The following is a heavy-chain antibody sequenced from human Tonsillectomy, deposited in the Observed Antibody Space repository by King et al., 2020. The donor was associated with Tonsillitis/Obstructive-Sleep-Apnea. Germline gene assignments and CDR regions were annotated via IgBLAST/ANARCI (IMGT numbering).Heavy chain of an antibody. V-gene: IGHV3-30*01. J-gene: IGHJ6*03. CDR2: ISYDGTDK. CDR1: GLTFSSYA. Sequence: VQLVESGGGVVQPGRSLRLSCAASGLTFSSYAMHWVRQAPGKGLEWVAIISYDGTDKYYADSVKGRFTISRDNSKNTLYLQMNSLRAEDTAVYYCARDPQTYYYYYYMDVWGKGTTVTVSS. CDR3: ARDPQTYYYYYYMDV.